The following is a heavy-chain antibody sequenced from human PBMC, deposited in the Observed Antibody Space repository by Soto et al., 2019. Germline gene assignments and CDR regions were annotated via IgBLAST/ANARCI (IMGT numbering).Heavy chain of an antibody. Sequence: KVSCKASGGTFSSYTISWVRQAPGQGLEWMGRIIPILGIANYAQKFQGRVTITADKSTSTAYMELSSLRSEDTAVYYCASAHLKYCSSTSCQNHFDYWGQGTLVTVSS. CDR1: GGTFSSYT. V-gene: IGHV1-69*02. J-gene: IGHJ4*02. CDR3: ASAHLKYCSSTSCQNHFDY. CDR2: IIPILGIA. D-gene: IGHD2-2*01.